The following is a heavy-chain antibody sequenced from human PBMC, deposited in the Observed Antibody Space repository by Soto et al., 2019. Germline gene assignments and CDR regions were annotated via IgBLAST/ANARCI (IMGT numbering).Heavy chain of an antibody. CDR1: GFTFSSYA. CDR3: AKDNDIVVVPAASNFDY. J-gene: IGHJ4*02. D-gene: IGHD2-2*01. CDR2: VSASGGGT. Sequence: GGSLRLSCAASGFTFSSYAMSWVRQAPGKGLEWVSAVSASGGGTYYADSVKGRFTISRDNSKNTLYLQMNSLRAEDTAVYYCAKDNDIVVVPAASNFDYWGQGTLVTVSS. V-gene: IGHV3-23*01.